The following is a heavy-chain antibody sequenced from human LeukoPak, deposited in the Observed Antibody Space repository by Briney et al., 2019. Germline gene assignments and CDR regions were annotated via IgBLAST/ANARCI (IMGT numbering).Heavy chain of an antibody. Sequence: SETLSLTCAVYGVSFSSYYWSWIRQPPGKGLEWIGEINHSGSTNYNPSLKSRVTISVDTSKNQFSLKLSSVTAADTAVYYCARDFGYTAMVRFDYWGQGTLVTVSS. CDR1: GVSFSSYY. CDR3: ARDFGYTAMVRFDY. CDR2: INHSGST. D-gene: IGHD5-18*01. J-gene: IGHJ4*02. V-gene: IGHV4-34*01.